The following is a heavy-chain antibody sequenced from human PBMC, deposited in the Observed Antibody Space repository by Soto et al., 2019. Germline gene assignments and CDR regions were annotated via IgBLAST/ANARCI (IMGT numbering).Heavy chain of an antibody. V-gene: IGHV3-23*01. J-gene: IGHJ4*02. CDR2: ISGSGGST. Sequence: GGSLRLSCAASGFTFSSYAMSWVGQAPGKGLEWVSAISGSGGSTYYADSVKGRFTISRDNSKNTLYLQMNSLRAEDTAVYYCAKYSPPYQLELYFDYWGQGTLVTVSS. D-gene: IGHD1-1*01. CDR1: GFTFSSYA. CDR3: AKYSPPYQLELYFDY.